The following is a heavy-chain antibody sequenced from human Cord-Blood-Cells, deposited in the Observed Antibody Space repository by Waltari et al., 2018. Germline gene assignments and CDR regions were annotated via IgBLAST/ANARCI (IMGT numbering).Heavy chain of an antibody. Sequence: EVQLVESGGGLVQPGGSLRLSCAASGFTFSSYWMSWVRKAPGKGLEWVANIKQDGSEKYYVDSVKGRFTTSRDNAKNALYLQMNSLRAEDTAVYYCARDEGCGGDCYSIDYWGQGTLVTVSS. D-gene: IGHD2-21*01. J-gene: IGHJ4*02. CDR2: IKQDGSEK. CDR3: ARDEGCGGDCYSIDY. V-gene: IGHV3-7*01. CDR1: GFTFSSYW.